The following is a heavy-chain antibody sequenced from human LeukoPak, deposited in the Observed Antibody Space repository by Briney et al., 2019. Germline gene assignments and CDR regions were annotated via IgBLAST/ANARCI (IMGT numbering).Heavy chain of an antibody. CDR2: IWYDGSNK. V-gene: IGHV3-33*08. CDR1: GFTFSSYG. Sequence: GGSLRLSCAASGFTFSSYGMHWVRQAPGKGLEWVAVIWYDGSNKYYADSVKGRFTISRDNSKNTLYVQMNSLTAEDTAVYYCARGPNYYDRSGYYYPLDYWGQGTLVTVSS. J-gene: IGHJ4*02. CDR3: ARGPNYYDRSGYYYPLDY. D-gene: IGHD3-22*01.